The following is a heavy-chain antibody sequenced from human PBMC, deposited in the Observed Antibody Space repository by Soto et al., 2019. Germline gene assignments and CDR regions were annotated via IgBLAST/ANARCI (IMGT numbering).Heavy chain of an antibody. J-gene: IGHJ6*02. V-gene: IGHV4-59*01. CDR3: ARRVATISSSWYYYYYGMDV. Sequence: PSETLSLTYTVSGGSISSYYWSWIRQPPGKGLEWIGYIYYSGSTNYNPSLKSRVTISVDTSKNQFSLKLSSVTAADTAVYYCARRVATISSSWYYYYYGMDVWGQGTTVT. CDR2: IYYSGST. D-gene: IGHD5-12*01. CDR1: GGSISSYY.